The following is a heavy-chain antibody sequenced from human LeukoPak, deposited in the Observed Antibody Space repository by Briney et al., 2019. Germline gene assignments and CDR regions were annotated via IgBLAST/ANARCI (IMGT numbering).Heavy chain of an antibody. J-gene: IGHJ6*02. V-gene: IGHV4-34*01. CDR3: ARQDYYYGMDV. CDR2: INHSGST. Sequence: SETLSLTCAVYGGSFSGYYWSWIRQPPGKGLEWIGEINHSGSTNYNPSLKGRVTISVDTSKNQFSLKLSSVTAADTAVYYCARQDYYYGMDVWGQGTTVTVSS. CDR1: GGSFSGYY.